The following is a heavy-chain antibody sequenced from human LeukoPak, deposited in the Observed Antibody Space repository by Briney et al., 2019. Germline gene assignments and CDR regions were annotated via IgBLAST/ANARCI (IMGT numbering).Heavy chain of an antibody. CDR3: AKDGFLLWRGAFDI. J-gene: IGHJ3*02. CDR1: GFTFSSYA. D-gene: IGHD2-21*01. Sequence: PGGSLRLSCAASGFTFSSYAMSWVRQAPGKGLERVSAISGSGGSTYYTDSVKGRFTISRDNSKNTLWLQMNSLRAEDTAVYYCAKDGFLLWRGAFDIWGQGTMVTVSS. V-gene: IGHV3-23*01. CDR2: ISGSGGST.